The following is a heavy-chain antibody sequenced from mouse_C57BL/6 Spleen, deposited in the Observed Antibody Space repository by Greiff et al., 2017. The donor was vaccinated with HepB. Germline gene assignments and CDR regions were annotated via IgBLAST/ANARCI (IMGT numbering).Heavy chain of an antibody. CDR3: AREGYYYGSSLCYFDV. J-gene: IGHJ1*03. CDR1: GYSITSGYY. V-gene: IGHV3-6*01. D-gene: IGHD1-1*01. Sequence: ESGPGLVKPSQSLSLTCSVTGYSITSGYYWNWIRQFPGNQLEWMGYISYDGSNNYNPALKNRISITRDTSKNQFFLKLNSVTTEDTDTYYCAREGYYYGSSLCYFDVCGTGTTVTVSS. CDR2: ISYDGSN.